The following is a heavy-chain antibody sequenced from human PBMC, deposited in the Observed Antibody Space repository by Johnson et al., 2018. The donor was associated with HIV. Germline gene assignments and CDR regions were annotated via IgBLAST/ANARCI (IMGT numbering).Heavy chain of an antibody. Sequence: QVQLVESGGGVVQPGGSLRLSCAASGFTFSSYCMHWVRQAPGKGLEWVAVISDDGSNKYDADAERGRFTISSDNSKNTLHLKMNSLGAEDTAVYYGARPRRLFEGHDAFDIWGQGTMVTVSS. J-gene: IGHJ3*02. CDR1: GFTFSSYC. D-gene: IGHD2-21*01. CDR2: ISDDGSNK. V-gene: IGHV3-30*19. CDR3: ARPRRLFEGHDAFDI.